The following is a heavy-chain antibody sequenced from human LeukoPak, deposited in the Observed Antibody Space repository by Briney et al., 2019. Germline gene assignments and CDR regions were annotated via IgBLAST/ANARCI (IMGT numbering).Heavy chain of an antibody. Sequence: GGSLGLSCAASGFTFSSYAMHWVRQAPGKGLEWVSGISWNSGSIGYADSVKGRFTISRDNAKNSLYLQMNSLRAEDTALYYCAKGLISYDSRVVDEAFDIWGQGTMVTVSS. J-gene: IGHJ3*02. D-gene: IGHD3-22*01. CDR2: ISWNSGSI. CDR3: AKGLISYDSRVVDEAFDI. CDR1: GFTFSSYA. V-gene: IGHV3-9*01.